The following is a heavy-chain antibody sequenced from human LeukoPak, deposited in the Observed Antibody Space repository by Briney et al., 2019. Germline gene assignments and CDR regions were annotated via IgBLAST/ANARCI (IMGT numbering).Heavy chain of an antibody. D-gene: IGHD3-10*01. CDR2: ISGSGGST. CDR3: AGEDSGDV. V-gene: IGHV3-23*01. Sequence: SGGSLRLSCAASGFTFSTYAMHWVRQAPGKGLEWVSVISGSGGSTYYADSVKGRFTISRDNSKNTLYLQMNSLRAEDTAVYYCAGEDSGDVWGQGTTVTVSS. CDR1: GFTFSTYA. J-gene: IGHJ6*02.